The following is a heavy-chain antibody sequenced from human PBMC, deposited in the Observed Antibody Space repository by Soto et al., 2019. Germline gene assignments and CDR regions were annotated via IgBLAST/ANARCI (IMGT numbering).Heavy chain of an antibody. Sequence: QVQLVESGGGVVQPGRSLRLSCAASGFTFSNYAMHWVRQAPGKGLEWATVISYDGSNKYYADSVKGRFTISRDNSKNTLDLQMNSLGTDDTAIYYCARGGTAVAGTSLDYWGQGTLVTVSS. V-gene: IGHV3-30-3*01. CDR1: GFTFSNYA. J-gene: IGHJ4*02. D-gene: IGHD6-19*01. CDR3: ARGGTAVAGTSLDY. CDR2: ISYDGSNK.